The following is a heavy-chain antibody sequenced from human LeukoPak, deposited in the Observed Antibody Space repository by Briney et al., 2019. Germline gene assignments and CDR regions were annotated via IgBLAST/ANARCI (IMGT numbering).Heavy chain of an antibody. Sequence: ASVKVSCKAPGDTFSSYAISWVRQAPGQGLEWMGGIIPILGTANYAQKFQGRVTISADESTSTAYMELSSLRSEDTAVYYCARSRGNWNYDRFYYWGQGTLVTVSS. D-gene: IGHD1-7*01. CDR2: IIPILGTA. CDR3: ARSRGNWNYDRFYY. J-gene: IGHJ4*02. CDR1: GDTFSSYA. V-gene: IGHV1-69*13.